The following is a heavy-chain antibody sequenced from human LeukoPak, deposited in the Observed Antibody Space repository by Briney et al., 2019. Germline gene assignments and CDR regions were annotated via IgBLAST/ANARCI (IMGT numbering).Heavy chain of an antibody. D-gene: IGHD7-27*01. CDR2: ISSSSGTI. V-gene: IGHV3-48*01. J-gene: IGHJ4*02. CDR1: GFTFSTYS. Sequence: PGGSLRLSCAASGFTFSTYSMNWVRQAPGKGLEWISYISSSSGTIYYADSVKGRFTISRDNAKNSLYLQMNSLRAEDTAVYYCARDLAPWGSISNFDYWGQGTLVTVSS. CDR3: ARDLAPWGSISNFDY.